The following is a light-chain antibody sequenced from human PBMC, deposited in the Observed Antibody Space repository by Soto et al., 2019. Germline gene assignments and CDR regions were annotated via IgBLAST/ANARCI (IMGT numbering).Light chain of an antibody. Sequence: QSVLTQPPSVCGAPGQRVIVSCTGSTSNIGAGYDVHWYQQLPGTSPKLLIFANSNRPSGVPDRFSASRSGSSASLTITGLQAEDEADYYCQSYDTTLSGSYVFGRGTKVTVL. CDR2: ANS. V-gene: IGLV1-40*01. J-gene: IGLJ1*01. CDR1: TSNIGAGYD. CDR3: QSYDTTLSGSYV.